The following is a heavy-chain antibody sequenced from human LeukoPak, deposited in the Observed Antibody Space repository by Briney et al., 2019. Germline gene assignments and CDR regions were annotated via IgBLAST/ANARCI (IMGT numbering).Heavy chain of an antibody. V-gene: IGHV3-21*04. J-gene: IGHJ6*03. CDR1: GFTFSSYW. Sequence: PGGSLRLSCAASGFTFSSYWMSWVRQAPGKGLEWVSSISSSSSYIYYADSVKGRFTISRDNSKNTLYLQMNSLRAEDTAVYYCAKDGIAARLFGIHYYYYMDVWGKGTTVTVSS. D-gene: IGHD6-6*01. CDR3: AKDGIAARLFGIHYYYYMDV. CDR2: ISSSSSYI.